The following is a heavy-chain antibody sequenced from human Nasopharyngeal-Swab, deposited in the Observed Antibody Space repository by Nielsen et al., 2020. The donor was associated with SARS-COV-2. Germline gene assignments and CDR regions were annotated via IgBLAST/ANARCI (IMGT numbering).Heavy chain of an antibody. CDR3: ARGDVRDFWSGYPPFDF. CDR2: IRSKAYGGTL. CDR1: GFTFGDYA. Sequence: GESLKISCTASGFTFGDYAMSWFRQAPGKGLEWVGFIRSKAYGGTLDYAASVKGRFTISRDDSKSIAYLQMNSLKTEDTAVYYCARGDVRDFWSGYPPFDFWGQGTLVTVSS. V-gene: IGHV3-49*03. D-gene: IGHD3-3*01. J-gene: IGHJ4*02.